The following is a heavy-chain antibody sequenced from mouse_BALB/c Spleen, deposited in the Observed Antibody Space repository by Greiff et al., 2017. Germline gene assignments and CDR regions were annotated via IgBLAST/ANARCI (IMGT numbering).Heavy chain of an antibody. CDR2: ISNGGGST. Sequence: EVKLVESGGGLVQPGGSLKLSCAASGFTFSSYTMSWVRQTPEKRLEWVAYISNGGGSTYYPDTVKGRFTISRDNAKNTLYLQMRSLKSEDTAMDYCARQAPDYGYAMDYWGQGTSVTVSS. CDR1: GFTFSSYT. V-gene: IGHV5-12-2*01. J-gene: IGHJ4*01. D-gene: IGHD1-1*01. CDR3: ARQAPDYGYAMDY.